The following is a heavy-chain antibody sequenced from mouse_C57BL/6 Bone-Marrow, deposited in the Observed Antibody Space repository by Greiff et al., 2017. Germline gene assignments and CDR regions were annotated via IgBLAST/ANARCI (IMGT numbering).Heavy chain of an antibody. CDR1: GFTFSSYA. CDR3: AGFAY. Sequence: EVQVVESGGGLVKPGGSLKLSCAASGFTFSSYAMSWVRQTPEKRLEWVATISDGGSYTYYPDNVKGRFTISRDNAKNNLYLQMSHLKSGDTAMYFWAGFAYWGQGTLVTVSA. CDR2: ISDGGSYT. V-gene: IGHV5-4*01. J-gene: IGHJ3*01.